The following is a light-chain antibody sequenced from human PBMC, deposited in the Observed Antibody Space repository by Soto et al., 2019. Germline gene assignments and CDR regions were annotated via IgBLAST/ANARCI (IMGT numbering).Light chain of an antibody. J-gene: IGKJ5*01. CDR2: DVS. V-gene: IGKV1-13*02. CDR1: QGSSSA. CDR3: QQFYSDPLT. Sequence: AIQLTQSPSSLSASVGDRVTITCRASQGSSSALAWYQQRPGKAPKLLIYDVSTLESGVPSRFSGSRSGTDFTLTISSLQPEDFATYYCQQFYSDPLTFGQGTRLEIK.